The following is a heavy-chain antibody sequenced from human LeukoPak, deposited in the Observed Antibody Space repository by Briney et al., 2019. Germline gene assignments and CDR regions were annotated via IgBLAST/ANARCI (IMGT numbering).Heavy chain of an antibody. CDR3: AKGAHLITFGGVQYYFDY. CDR2: ISGSGGST. Sequence: GGSLRLSCAASGFTFSSYAMSWVRQAPWKGLEWVSAISGSGGSTYYADSVKGRFTISRDNSKNTLYLQMNSLRAEDTAVYYCAKGAHLITFGGVQYYFDYWGQGTLVTVSS. V-gene: IGHV3-23*01. CDR1: GFTFSSYA. J-gene: IGHJ4*02. D-gene: IGHD3-16*01.